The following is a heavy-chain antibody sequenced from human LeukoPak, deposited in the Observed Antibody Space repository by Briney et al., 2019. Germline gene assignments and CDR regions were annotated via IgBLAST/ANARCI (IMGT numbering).Heavy chain of an antibody. Sequence: ASVKVSCKTSGYTFTRYGMSWVRQAPGQGLEWMGWINTDTRNPTYAQGFTGRSVFSLDTSISTAYLQISSLEAEDIAVYYCARKVLGYNYADFWGQGTLVTVSS. CDR1: GYTFTRYG. CDR2: INTDTRNP. J-gene: IGHJ4*02. V-gene: IGHV7-4-1*02. D-gene: IGHD5-18*01. CDR3: ARKVLGYNYADF.